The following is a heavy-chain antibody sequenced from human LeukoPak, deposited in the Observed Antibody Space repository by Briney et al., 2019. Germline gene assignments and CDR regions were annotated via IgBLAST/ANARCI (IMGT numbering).Heavy chain of an antibody. CDR1: GFTFSSYA. CDR3: ARVIYRSGFWADI. V-gene: IGHV3-23*01. D-gene: IGHD3-10*01. Sequence: PGGSLRLSCAASGFTFSSYAMSWVRQAPGKGLEWVSTISGGSTYYADSVKGRFTISRDNSKNTLYLQMNSLRAEDTAVYYCARVIYRSGFWADIWGQGTMVTVSS. J-gene: IGHJ3*02. CDR2: ISGGST.